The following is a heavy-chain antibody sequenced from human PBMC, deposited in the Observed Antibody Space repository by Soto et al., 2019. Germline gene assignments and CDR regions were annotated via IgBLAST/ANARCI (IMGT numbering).Heavy chain of an antibody. D-gene: IGHD5-12*01. CDR3: ARDQRWLRSFYYYGMDV. J-gene: IGHJ6*02. CDR2: IYYSGST. CDR1: GGSISSGGYY. Sequence: SETLSLTCTVSGGSISSGGYYWSWIRQHPGKGLEWIGYIYYSGSTYYNPSLKSRVTISVDTSKNQFSLKLSSVTAADTAVYYCARDQRWLRSFYYYGMDVWGQGTTVTVSS. V-gene: IGHV4-31*03.